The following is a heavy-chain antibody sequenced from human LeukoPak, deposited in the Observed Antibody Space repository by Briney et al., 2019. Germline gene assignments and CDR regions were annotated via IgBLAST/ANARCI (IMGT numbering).Heavy chain of an antibody. CDR1: GYTFTSYG. CDR2: ISAYDGNT. V-gene: IGHV1-18*01. CDR3: ARDSPHYYGSGSYYYYYYGMDV. J-gene: IGHJ6*02. Sequence: ASVKVSCKASGYTFTSYGISWVRQAPGQRLEWMGWISAYDGNTNYAQKLQGRVTMTTDTSTSTAYMELRSLRSDDTAVYYCARDSPHYYGSGSYYYYYYGMDVWGQGTTVTVSS. D-gene: IGHD3-10*01.